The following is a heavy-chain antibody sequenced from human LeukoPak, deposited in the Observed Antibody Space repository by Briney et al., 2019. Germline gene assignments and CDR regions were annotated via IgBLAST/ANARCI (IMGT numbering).Heavy chain of an antibody. V-gene: IGHV1-8*01. CDR1: GYTFTSYD. CDR2: MNPNSGNT. CDR3: ARVLGSEEIRFLEWLSYPNHYYYYGMDV. J-gene: IGHJ6*02. Sequence: GASVKVSCKASGYTFTSYDINWVRQATGQGLEWMGWMNPNSGNTGYAQKFQGRVTMTRNTSISIAYMELSSLRSEDTAVYYCARVLGSEEIRFLEWLSYPNHYYYYGMDVWGQWTTVTVSS. D-gene: IGHD3-3*01.